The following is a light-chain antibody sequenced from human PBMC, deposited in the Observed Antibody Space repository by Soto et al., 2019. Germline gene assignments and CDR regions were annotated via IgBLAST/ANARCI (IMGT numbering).Light chain of an antibody. CDR2: RAS. Sequence: DIVLTQSPGTLSLSPGERATLSCRASQSVSSNYLAWYQQKPGQAPSLLIYRASSRDTGIPGRFSGSGSGTDFTLTISRLEPEDFAVYYCQQYGSSPYTFGQGTKLEIK. V-gene: IGKV3-20*01. CDR1: QSVSSNY. CDR3: QQYGSSPYT. J-gene: IGKJ2*01.